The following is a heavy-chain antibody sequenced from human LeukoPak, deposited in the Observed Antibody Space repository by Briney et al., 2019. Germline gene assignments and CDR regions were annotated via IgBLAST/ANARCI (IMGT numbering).Heavy chain of an antibody. CDR2: INQSGST. D-gene: IGHD3-9*01. CDR1: GGSFSDYY. CDR3: ARAGLRFFDWSQHYYYGMDV. J-gene: IGHJ6*02. Sequence: PTETLSLTCAVFGGSFSDYYWSWIRQPPGKGLEWIGEINQSGSTNYNPSLKSRVTISVDTSKNQFSLRLSSVTAADTAVYYCARAGLRFFDWSQHYYYGMDVWGQGTTVTVSS. V-gene: IGHV4-34*01.